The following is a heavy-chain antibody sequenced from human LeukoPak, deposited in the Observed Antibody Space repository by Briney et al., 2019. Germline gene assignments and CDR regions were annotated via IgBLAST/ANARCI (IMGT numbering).Heavy chain of an antibody. CDR1: GYTFASYY. CDR3: TRDHDYDSSGYYYHWFDP. Sequence: GASVKVSCKASGYTFASYYMHWVRQAPGQGLEWMGIINPSGGSTSYAQKFQGRVTMTRDTSTCTVYMELSSLRSEDTAVYYCTRDHDYDSSGYYYHWFDPWGQGTLVTVSS. V-gene: IGHV1-46*03. D-gene: IGHD3-22*01. CDR2: INPSGGST. J-gene: IGHJ5*02.